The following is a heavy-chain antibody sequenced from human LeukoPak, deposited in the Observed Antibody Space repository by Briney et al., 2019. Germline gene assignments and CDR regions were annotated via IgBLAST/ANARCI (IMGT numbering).Heavy chain of an antibody. V-gene: IGHV3-21*01. D-gene: IGHD1-26*01. CDR2: ISSSSSYI. CDR1: GFTFSSYG. Sequence: PGGSLRLSCEASGFTFSSYGMNWVRQAPGKGLEWVSSISSSSSYIYYADSVKGRFTISRDNAKNSLYLQMNSLRAEDTAVYYCAREPWVGATRGGAFDIWGQGTMVTVSS. CDR3: AREPWVGATRGGAFDI. J-gene: IGHJ3*02.